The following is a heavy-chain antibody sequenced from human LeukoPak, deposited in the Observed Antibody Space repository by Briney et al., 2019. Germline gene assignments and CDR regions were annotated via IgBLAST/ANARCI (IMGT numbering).Heavy chain of an antibody. CDR1: GFTFSSYA. D-gene: IGHD3-10*01. CDR2: ISGSGGST. J-gene: IGHJ4*02. V-gene: IGHV3-23*01. Sequence: PGGSLRLSCAASGFTFSSYAMSWVRQAPGKGLEWVSAISGSGGSTYYADSVKGRFTISRDNPKNTLYLQMNSLRAEDTAVYYCAKDRFYGSGSFVGPSDYWGQGTLVTVSS. CDR3: AKDRFYGSGSFVGPSDY.